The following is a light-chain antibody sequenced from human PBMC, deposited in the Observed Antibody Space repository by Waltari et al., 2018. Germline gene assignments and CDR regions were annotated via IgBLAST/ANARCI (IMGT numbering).Light chain of an antibody. Sequence: QTALTQPASVSGSPGQSITISCTGSSGAIGNFVLFAWYQPYPGRSPQLIIYAVTTRHSGVSSRFSGSQSGNTSFLTISGLQVDDEAVYYCCSCAGDHPLYCVAYLFGTGTDVTV. J-gene: IGLJ1*01. V-gene: IGLV2-23*02. CDR3: CSCAGDHPLYCVAYL. CDR1: SGAIGNFVL. CDR2: AVT.